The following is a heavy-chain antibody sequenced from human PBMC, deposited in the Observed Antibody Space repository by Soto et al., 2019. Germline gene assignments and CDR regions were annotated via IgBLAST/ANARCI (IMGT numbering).Heavy chain of an antibody. CDR1: GFTFSSYW. V-gene: IGHV3-74*01. D-gene: IGHD3-10*01. J-gene: IGHJ6*03. Sequence: GSLRLSCAASGFTFSSYWMHWVRQAPGKGLVWVSRINSDGSSTSYADSVKGRFAISRDNAKNTLYLQMNSLRAEDTAVYYCARVSGIRGYMDVWGKGTTVTVSS. CDR3: ARVSGIRGYMDV. CDR2: INSDGSST.